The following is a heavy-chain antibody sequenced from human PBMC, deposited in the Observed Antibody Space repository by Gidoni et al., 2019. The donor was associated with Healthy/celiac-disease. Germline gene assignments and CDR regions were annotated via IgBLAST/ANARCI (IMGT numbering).Heavy chain of an antibody. CDR1: GGSISRGSYY. D-gene: IGHD3-22*01. CDR3: ARRYYYDSSGYYPTTNWYFDL. J-gene: IGHJ2*01. V-gene: IGHV4-61*02. CDR2: LYQWGH. Sequence: QVQLQESGPGLVKPSQTLSLTCTVSGGSISRGSYYSLDPAARRAGTGVDWAYLYQWGHQLQPLPQESSHHISRHVQEPVSLKLSSVTAADTAVYYCARRYYYDSSGYYPTTNWYFDLWGRGTLVTVSS.